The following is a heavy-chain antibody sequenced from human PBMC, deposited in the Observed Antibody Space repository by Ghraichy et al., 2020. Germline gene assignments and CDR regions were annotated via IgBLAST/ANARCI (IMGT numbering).Heavy chain of an antibody. D-gene: IGHD3-16*01. CDR2: IYYSGST. V-gene: IGHV4-59*01. CDR1: GGSISSYY. Sequence: SETLSLTCTVSGGSISSYYWSWIRQPPGKGLEWIGYIYYSGSTNYNPSLKSRVTISVDTSKNQFSLKLSPVTAADTAVYYCARGLFYYYMDVWGKGTTVTVSS. J-gene: IGHJ6*03. CDR3: ARGLFYYYMDV.